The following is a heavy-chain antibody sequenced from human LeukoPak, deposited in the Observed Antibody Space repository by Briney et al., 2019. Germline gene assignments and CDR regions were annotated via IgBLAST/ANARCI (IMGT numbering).Heavy chain of an antibody. V-gene: IGHV3-48*03. CDR2: IGSSDSTT. J-gene: IGHJ6*03. CDR3: ARDGTPNYSSGWVYMDV. CDR1: GFTFSSYE. D-gene: IGHD6-25*01. Sequence: GGSLRLSCVASGFTFSSYEMNWVRQAPGKGLEWPSYIGSSDSTTHYADSVKGRFTISRDNAKNSLYLQMNSLRVEDTAVYYCARDGTPNYSSGWVYMDVWGEGTTVTISS.